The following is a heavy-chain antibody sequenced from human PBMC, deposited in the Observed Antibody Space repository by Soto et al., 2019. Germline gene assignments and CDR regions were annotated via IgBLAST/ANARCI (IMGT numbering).Heavy chain of an antibody. CDR1: GGSISSGGYY. CDR2: IYYSGST. V-gene: IGHV4-31*03. J-gene: IGHJ2*01. CDR3: ARTYARLGYFDL. Sequence: QVQLQESGPGLVKPSQTLSLTCTVSGGSISSGGYYWSWIRQHPGKGLEWIGYIYYSGSTYYNPSLKSRVTISVDTSKNEFSLKLSSVTAADTAVYYCARTYARLGYFDLWGRGTLVTVSS. D-gene: IGHD4-17*01.